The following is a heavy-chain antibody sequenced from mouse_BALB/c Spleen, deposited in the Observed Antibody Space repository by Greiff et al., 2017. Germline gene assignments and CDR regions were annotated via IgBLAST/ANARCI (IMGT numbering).Heavy chain of an antibody. Sequence: VQLQQSGGGLVQPGGSLRLSCATSGFTFTDYYMSWVRQPPGKALEWLGFIRNKANGYTTEYSASVKGRFTISRDNSQSILYLQMNTLRAEDSATYYCARDRYGLAYWGQGTLVTVSA. CDR1: GFTFTDYY. V-gene: IGHV7-3*02. CDR2: IRNKANGYTT. J-gene: IGHJ3*01. CDR3: ARDRYGLAY. D-gene: IGHD2-10*02.